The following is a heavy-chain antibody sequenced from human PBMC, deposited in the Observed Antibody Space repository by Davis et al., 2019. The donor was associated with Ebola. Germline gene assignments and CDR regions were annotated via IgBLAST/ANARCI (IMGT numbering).Heavy chain of an antibody. D-gene: IGHD2-15*01. CDR3: AREDIVVVVAAPWDYYYYGMDV. J-gene: IGHJ6*02. V-gene: IGHV1-46*03. Sequence: ASVKVSCKASGYTFTSYYMHWVRQAPGHGLEWMGIINPSGGSTSYAQKFQGRVTMTRDTSTSTVYMALSSLRSEDTAVYYCAREDIVVVVAAPWDYYYYGMDVWGQGTTVTVSS. CDR2: INPSGGST. CDR1: GYTFTSYY.